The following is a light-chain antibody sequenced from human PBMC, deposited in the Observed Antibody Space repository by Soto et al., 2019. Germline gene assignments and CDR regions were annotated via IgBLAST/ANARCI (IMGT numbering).Light chain of an antibody. CDR3: QSYDSSLSGYV. CDR2: GNN. V-gene: IGLV1-40*01. CDR1: SSNIGAGYD. Sequence: QSVLTQPPSVSGDPGQRVTISCTGSSSNIGAGYDVHWYRQLPGTAPKLLIYGNNNRPSGVPDRFSGSKSGTSASLAITGLQAEDEADYYCQSYDSSLSGYVFGTGTKLTVL. J-gene: IGLJ1*01.